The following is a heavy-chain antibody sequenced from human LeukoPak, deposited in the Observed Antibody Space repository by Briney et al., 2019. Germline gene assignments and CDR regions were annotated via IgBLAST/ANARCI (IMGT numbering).Heavy chain of an antibody. CDR3: ARQDYYDSSGYYYMDV. D-gene: IGHD3-22*01. J-gene: IGHJ6*03. CDR2: IYYSGST. V-gene: IGHV4-34*01. Sequence: SETLSLTCAVYGGSFSGYYWSWIRQPPGKGLEWIGSIYYSGSTYYNPSLKSRVTISVDTSKNQFSLKLSSVTAADTAVYYCARQDYYDSSGYYYMDVWGKGTTVTISS. CDR1: GGSFSGYY.